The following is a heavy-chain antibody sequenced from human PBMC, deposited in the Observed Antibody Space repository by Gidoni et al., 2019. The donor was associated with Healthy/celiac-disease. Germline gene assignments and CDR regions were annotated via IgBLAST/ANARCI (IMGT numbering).Heavy chain of an antibody. Sequence: EVQLVESGGGLVKPGGSLRLSCAASGFTFSNAWMSWVRQAPGKGLEWVGSIKSKTDGGTTDYAAPVKGRFTISRDDSKNTLYLQMNSLKTEDTAVYYCTTDLGGMDVWGQGTTVTVSS. J-gene: IGHJ6*02. V-gene: IGHV3-15*01. CDR2: IKSKTDGGTT. CDR3: TTDLGGMDV. CDR1: GFTFSNAW.